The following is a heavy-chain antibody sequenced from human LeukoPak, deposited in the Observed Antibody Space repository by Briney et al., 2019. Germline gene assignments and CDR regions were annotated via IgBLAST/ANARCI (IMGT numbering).Heavy chain of an antibody. CDR1: GFTFSSYS. CDR2: ISSSSSYI. Sequence: GGSLRLSCAASGFTFSSYSMNWVRQAPGKGLEWVSSISSSSSYIYYADSVKGRFTISRDNAKNSLYLQMNSLRAEDTAVYYCARDWVLSSHYFDHWGQGTLVTVSS. CDR3: ARDWVLSSHYFDH. J-gene: IGHJ4*02. V-gene: IGHV3-21*01. D-gene: IGHD2/OR15-2a*01.